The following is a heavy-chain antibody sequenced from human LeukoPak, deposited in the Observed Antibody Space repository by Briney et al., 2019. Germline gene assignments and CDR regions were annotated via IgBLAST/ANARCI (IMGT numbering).Heavy chain of an antibody. Sequence: SETLSLTCDVSGYSISSGYYWAWIRQTPGKALQYIGMIYSTGDAYYSPSLKSRVTMSVDTSKNQFSLQLTSVTGADTAIYYCARVLYDTRTFDYWGQGTLVTVSS. D-gene: IGHD3-22*01. CDR2: IYSTGDA. CDR1: GYSISSGYY. V-gene: IGHV4-38-2*01. CDR3: ARVLYDTRTFDY. J-gene: IGHJ4*02.